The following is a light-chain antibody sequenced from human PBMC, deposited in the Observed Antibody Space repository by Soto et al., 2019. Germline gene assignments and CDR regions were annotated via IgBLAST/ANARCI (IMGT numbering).Light chain of an antibody. CDR2: EVN. CDR1: RSDVGTYIL. J-gene: IGLJ1*01. CDR3: CAYAGSHNYV. V-gene: IGLV2-23*02. Sequence: QSVLTQPGFLSGAPWQSITISFTGTRSDVGTYILVSWYQQHPGNAPQLMIYEVNKRPSGVSDRFSGSKSGNTASLTISGLQAEDEADYYCCAYAGSHNYVFGNGTKVTVL.